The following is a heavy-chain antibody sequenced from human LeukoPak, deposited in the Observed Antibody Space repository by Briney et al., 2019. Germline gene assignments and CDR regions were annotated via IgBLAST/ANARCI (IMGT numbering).Heavy chain of an antibody. Sequence: KASETLSLTCTVSGGSISSSSYYWGWIRQPPGKGLEWIGSIYYSGSTYYNPSLKSRVTISVDTSKNQFSLRLSSVTAADTAVYYCARRDGSQGWFDSWGQGTLVTVSS. CDR2: IYYSGST. D-gene: IGHD1-26*01. CDR3: ARRDGSQGWFDS. J-gene: IGHJ5*01. CDR1: GGSISSSSYY. V-gene: IGHV4-39*01.